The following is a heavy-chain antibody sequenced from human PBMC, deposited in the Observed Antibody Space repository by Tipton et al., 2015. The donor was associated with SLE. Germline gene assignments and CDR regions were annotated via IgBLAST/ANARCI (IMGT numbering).Heavy chain of an antibody. CDR1: GGSIRSYY. D-gene: IGHD4-17*01. CDR3: AKDYNHDNADYN. CDR2: IYHSGIT. Sequence: TLSLTCTVSGGSIRSYYWTWIRQPPGKRLEWIAYIYHSGITNYNPSLKSRVTISVDTSKNQFPLKLSSVTVADTAVYYCAKDYNHDNADYNWGQGTLVIVSS. V-gene: IGHV4-59*12. J-gene: IGHJ4*02.